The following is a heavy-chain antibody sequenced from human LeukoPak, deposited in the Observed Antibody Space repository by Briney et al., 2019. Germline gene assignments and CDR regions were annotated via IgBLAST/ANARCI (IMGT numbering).Heavy chain of an antibody. CDR1: GFTFSSYA. CDR2: ISGSGGST. V-gene: IGHV3-23*01. CDR3: VSANYYGSGSYYNQDYYGMDV. D-gene: IGHD3-10*01. J-gene: IGHJ6*02. Sequence: GRSLRLSCAASGFTFSSYAMSWVRQAPGKGLEWVSAISGSGGSTYYADSVKGRFTISRDNSKNTLYLQMNSLRAEDTAVYYCVSANYYGSGSYYNQDYYGMDVWGQGTSVTVSS.